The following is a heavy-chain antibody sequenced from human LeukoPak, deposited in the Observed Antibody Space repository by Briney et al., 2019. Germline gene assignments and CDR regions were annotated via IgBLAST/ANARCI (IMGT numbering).Heavy chain of an antibody. D-gene: IGHD4/OR15-4a*01. CDR2: ISAYNGNT. CDR1: GYTFTHYI. Sequence: ASVKVSCKASGYTFTHYIINWVRQAPGQGLEWMGKISAYNGNTNYAQKLQGRVTMTTDTSTSTAYMELRSLRSDDTAVYYCAIVMVAPAWGGFDPWGQGTLVTVSS. CDR3: AIVMVAPAWGGFDP. V-gene: IGHV1-18*01. J-gene: IGHJ5*02.